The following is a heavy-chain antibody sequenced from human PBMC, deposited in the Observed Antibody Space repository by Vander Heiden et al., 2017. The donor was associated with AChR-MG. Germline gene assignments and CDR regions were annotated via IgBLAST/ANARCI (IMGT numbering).Heavy chain of an antibody. J-gene: IGHJ6*02. Sequence: EVQLLESGGGLVQPGGSLRLSCAASGFTVSSYAMSWVRQAPGKGLEWVSAISGSGGSTYYADSVKGRFTISRDNSKNTLYLQMNSLRAEDTAVYYCAKDPAYDFWRGGMDVWGQGTTVTVSS. CDR3: AKDPAYDFWRGGMDV. V-gene: IGHV3-23*01. CDR2: ISGSGGST. CDR1: GFTVSSYA. D-gene: IGHD3-3*01.